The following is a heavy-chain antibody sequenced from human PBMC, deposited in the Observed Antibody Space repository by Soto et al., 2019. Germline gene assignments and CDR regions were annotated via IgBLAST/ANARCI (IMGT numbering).Heavy chain of an antibody. CDR2: ISSSSSTI. V-gene: IGHV3-48*02. CDR3: ARDLYSGSYYGPYFDY. Sequence: GGSLSLSCAASGFTFSSYSMNWVRQAPGKGLEWVSYISSSSSTIYYADSVKGRFTISRDNAKNSLYLQMNSLRDEDTAVYYCARDLYSGSYYGPYFDYWGQGTLVTVSS. CDR1: GFTFSSYS. J-gene: IGHJ4*02. D-gene: IGHD1-26*01.